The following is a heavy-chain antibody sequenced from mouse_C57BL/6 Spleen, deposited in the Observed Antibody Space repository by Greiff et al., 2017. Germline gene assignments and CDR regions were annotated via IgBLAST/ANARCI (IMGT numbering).Heavy chain of an antibody. CDR2: IAPENGDT. V-gene: IGHV14-4*01. CDR1: GFNIKDDY. CDR3: TTSYYGSSYDWYVDV. D-gene: IGHD1-1*01. Sequence: VQLQQSGAELVRPGASVKLSCTASGFNIKDDYMHWVKQRPEQGLEWIGWIAPENGDTEYASKFQGKATITADTSSNTASLQLSSLTSEDTDVYYCTTSYYGSSYDWYVDVWGTGTTVTVSS. J-gene: IGHJ1*03.